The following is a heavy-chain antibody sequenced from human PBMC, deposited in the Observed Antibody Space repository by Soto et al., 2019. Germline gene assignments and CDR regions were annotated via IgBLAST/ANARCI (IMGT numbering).Heavy chain of an antibody. Sequence: WWSLRLSCAASGFTFSSYAMSWVRQAPGKGLEWVSAISGSGGSTYYADSVKGRSPISRDNSKNTLYLQMNSLRAEDTAVYYCAKVRGYYYYYGMDVWGQGTTVTVSS. CDR3: AKVRGYYYYYGMDV. CDR1: GFTFSSYA. V-gene: IGHV3-23*01. CDR2: ISGSGGST. J-gene: IGHJ6*02.